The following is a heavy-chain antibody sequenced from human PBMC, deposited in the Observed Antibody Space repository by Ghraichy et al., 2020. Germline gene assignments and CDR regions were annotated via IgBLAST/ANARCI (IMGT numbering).Heavy chain of an antibody. D-gene: IGHD1-14*01. V-gene: IGHV4-59*01. CDR3: ARRTLATNFDY. CDR1: GGSISPFY. CDR2: ISHSGNP. J-gene: IGHJ4*02. Sequence: SETLSLTCTVSGGSISPFYWSWIRQPPGKGLEWVDYISHSGNPNYNPSLNGRLSMSIDTSKSQFSLRLTSVTAADTAVYYCARRTLATNFDYWGQGTLVTVSS.